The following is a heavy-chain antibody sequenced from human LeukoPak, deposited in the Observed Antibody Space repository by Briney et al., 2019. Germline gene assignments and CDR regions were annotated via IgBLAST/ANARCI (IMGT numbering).Heavy chain of an antibody. CDR2: TYYSSKWYN. V-gene: IGHV6-1*01. Sequence: SQTLSLTCAISGVSVSSNSAAWNCITQSPSRGLEWLGRTYYSSKWYNDYAVSVKSRITINPDTSKNQFSLQLNSVTPEDTAVYYCAIGSSWYAYWGQGTLVTVSS. CDR1: GVSVSSNSAA. J-gene: IGHJ4*02. CDR3: AIGSSWYAY. D-gene: IGHD6-13*01.